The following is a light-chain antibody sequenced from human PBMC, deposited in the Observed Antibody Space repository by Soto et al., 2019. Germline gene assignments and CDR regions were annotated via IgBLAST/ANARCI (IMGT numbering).Light chain of an antibody. V-gene: IGLV2-14*01. CDR1: TNDVGGYNY. CDR3: NSYPSSTSLPYV. J-gene: IGLJ1*01. CDR2: EVS. Sequence: QSALTQPASVSGSPGQSITISCTGTTNDVGGYNYVSWYQQHPGKAPKLLIFEVSSRPSGVSNRFSGSKSGNTASLTISALQAEDEADYFCNSYPSSTSLPYVFGTGTKLTVL.